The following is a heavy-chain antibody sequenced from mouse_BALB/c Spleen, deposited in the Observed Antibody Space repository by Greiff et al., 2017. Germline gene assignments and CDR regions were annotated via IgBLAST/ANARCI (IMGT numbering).Heavy chain of an antibody. J-gene: IGHJ1*01. V-gene: IGHV5-12-2*01. CDR2: ISNGGGST. D-gene: IGHD2-3*01. Sequence: EVQRVESGGGLVQPGGSLKLSCAASGFTFSSYTMSWVRQTPEKRLEWVAYISNGGGSTYYPDTVKGRFTISRDNAKNTLYLQMSSLKSEDTAMYYCARHDGYPSYWDIDVWGEGTTVTVSS. CDR3: ARHDGYPSYWDIDV. CDR1: GFTFSSYT.